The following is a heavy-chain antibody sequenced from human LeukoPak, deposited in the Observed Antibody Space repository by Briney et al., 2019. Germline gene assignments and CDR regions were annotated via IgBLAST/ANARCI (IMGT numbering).Heavy chain of an antibody. D-gene: IGHD4-17*01. Sequence: SQTLSLTCAVSGGSISSGDYSWSWIRQPPGKGLEWIGYIYHSGSTYYNPSLKSRVTISVDRSKNQFSLKLSFVTAADTAVCYCARDRGIGDYATDYWGQGTLVTVSS. CDR2: IYHSGST. CDR3: ARDRGIGDYATDY. J-gene: IGHJ4*02. CDR1: GGSISSGDYS. V-gene: IGHV4-30-2*01.